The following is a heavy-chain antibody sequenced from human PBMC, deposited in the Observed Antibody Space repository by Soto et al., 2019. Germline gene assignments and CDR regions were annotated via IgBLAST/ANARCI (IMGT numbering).Heavy chain of an antibody. J-gene: IGHJ5*02. CDR2: IYYSGST. D-gene: IGHD6-19*01. CDR3: ARHYSSGSRNWFDP. CDR1: GGSINSSSYF. V-gene: IGHV4-39*01. Sequence: SETLSLTCSVSGGSINSSSYFWGWVRQPPGKGLEWIGSIYYSGSTYYNPSLRSRVTISVDTSKNQFSLKLSSVTAADTTVFYCARHYSSGSRNWFDPWGQGTLVTVSS.